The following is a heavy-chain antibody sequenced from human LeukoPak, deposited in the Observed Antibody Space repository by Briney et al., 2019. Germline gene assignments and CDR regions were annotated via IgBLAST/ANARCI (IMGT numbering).Heavy chain of an antibody. D-gene: IGHD3/OR15-3a*01. J-gene: IGHJ4*02. CDR2: IYYSGNT. CDR3: ARQTGSGLFILP. CDR1: GGSISSYY. Sequence: PSETLYLTCTVSGGSISSYYWSWIRQPPGKGLEWIGSIYYSGNTYYNASLKSRVSISVDTSKNQFSLRLTSVTAADTAVYYCARQTGSGLFILPGGQGTLVTVSS. V-gene: IGHV4-59*04.